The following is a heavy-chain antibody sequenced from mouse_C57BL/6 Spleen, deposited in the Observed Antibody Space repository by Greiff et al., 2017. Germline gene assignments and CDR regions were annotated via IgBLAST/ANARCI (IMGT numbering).Heavy chain of an antibody. Sequence: EVQVVESGGGLVKPGGSLKLSCAASGFTFSDYGMHWVRQAPEKGLEWVAYISSGSSTIYYADTVKGRFTISRDNAKNTLFLQMTSLRSEDTAMYYCARYYYGSSYWYFDVWGTGTTGTVSS. J-gene: IGHJ1*03. CDR2: ISSGSSTI. CDR3: ARYYYGSSYWYFDV. D-gene: IGHD1-1*01. V-gene: IGHV5-17*01. CDR1: GFTFSDYG.